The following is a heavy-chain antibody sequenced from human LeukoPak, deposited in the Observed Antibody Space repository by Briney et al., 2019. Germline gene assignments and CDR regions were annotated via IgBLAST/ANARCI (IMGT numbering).Heavy chain of an antibody. CDR3: ARDVAYSYGHLDY. CDR2: ISSSSSYI. V-gene: IGHV3-21*01. Sequence: GGSLRLSCAASGFTFSSYSMNWVRQAPGKGLEWVSSISSSSSYIYYADSVKGRFTISRDNAKNSLYLQMNSLRAEDTAVYYCARDVAYSYGHLDYWGQGTLVTVSS. CDR1: GFTFSSYS. D-gene: IGHD5-18*01. J-gene: IGHJ4*02.